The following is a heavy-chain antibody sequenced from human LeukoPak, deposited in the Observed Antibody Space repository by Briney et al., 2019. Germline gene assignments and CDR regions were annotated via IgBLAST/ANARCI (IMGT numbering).Heavy chain of an antibody. Sequence: GGSLRLSCAASGFTFSSYSMNWVRQAPGKGLEWVSGISWNSGSIGYADSVKGRFTISRDNAKNSLYLQMNSLRAEDTALYYCAKVGIDSSGYYYGSYFDYWGQGTLVTVSS. D-gene: IGHD3-22*01. CDR2: ISWNSGSI. V-gene: IGHV3-9*01. J-gene: IGHJ4*02. CDR1: GFTFSSYS. CDR3: AKVGIDSSGYYYGSYFDY.